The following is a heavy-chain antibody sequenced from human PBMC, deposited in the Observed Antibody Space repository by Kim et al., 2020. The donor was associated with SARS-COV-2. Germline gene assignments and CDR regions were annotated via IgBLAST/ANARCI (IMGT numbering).Heavy chain of an antibody. V-gene: IGHV3-43*01. J-gene: IGHJ4*02. D-gene: IGHD3-10*01. CDR3: AKVPMVRGVISDY. Sequence: YADSVKCRFTISRDNSKNSLYLQMNSLRTEDTALYYCAKVPMVRGVISDYWGQGTLVTVSS.